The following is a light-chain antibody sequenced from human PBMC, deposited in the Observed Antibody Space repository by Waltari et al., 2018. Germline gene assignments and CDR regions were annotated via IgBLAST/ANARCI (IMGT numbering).Light chain of an antibody. Sequence: DIQMTQSPSSLPASVGDRVTITCRASQSISRNLNWYQQKPGKAPKLLIFAASRAESGVPSRFSGSGSGTDFTPTISSLQREDFAIYVCQQSYSSPYTLGQGTKLDIK. CDR3: QQSYSSPYT. CDR2: AAS. J-gene: IGKJ2*01. CDR1: QSISRN. V-gene: IGKV1-39*01.